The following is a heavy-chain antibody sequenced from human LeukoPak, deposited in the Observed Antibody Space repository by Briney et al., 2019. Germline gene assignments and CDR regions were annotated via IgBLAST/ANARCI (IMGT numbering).Heavy chain of an antibody. Sequence: KPGGSLRLSCAASGFTFSSYTMNWVRQAPGKGLEWVSSISSSSSYIYYADSVKGRFTISRDNAKNSLYLQMNSLRAEDTAVYYCARLEQLTPEYWGQGTLVTVSS. J-gene: IGHJ4*02. CDR3: ARLEQLTPEY. CDR1: GFTFSSYT. CDR2: ISSSSSYI. V-gene: IGHV3-21*01. D-gene: IGHD6-13*01.